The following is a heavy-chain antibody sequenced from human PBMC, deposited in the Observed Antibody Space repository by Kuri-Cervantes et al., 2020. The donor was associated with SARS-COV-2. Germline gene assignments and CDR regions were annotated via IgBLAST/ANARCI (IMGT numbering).Heavy chain of an antibody. J-gene: IGHJ3*02. V-gene: IGHV1-3*01. Sequence: ASVKVSCKASGYTFTSYAMHWVRQAPGQRLEWMGWINAGNGNTKYSQKFQGRVTITADKSTSTAYMELSSLRSEDTAVYYCARDLSYYDSSGYYLDAFDIWGQGTMITVSS. CDR1: GYTFTSYA. CDR2: INAGNGNT. D-gene: IGHD3-22*01. CDR3: ARDLSYYDSSGYYLDAFDI.